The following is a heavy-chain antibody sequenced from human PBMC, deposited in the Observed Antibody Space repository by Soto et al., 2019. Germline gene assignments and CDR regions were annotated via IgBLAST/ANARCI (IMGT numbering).Heavy chain of an antibody. D-gene: IGHD6-25*01. Sequence: PSQTLSLTCAISGDSVSSNSAAWNWIRQSPSRGLEWLGRTYYRSKWYNDYAVSVKSRITINPDTSKNQFSLQLNSVTPEDTAVYYCARLHSIAAPKGDYYYYYMEVWGKGTTVTVSS. V-gene: IGHV6-1*01. CDR2: TYYRSKWYN. CDR1: GDSVSSNSAA. J-gene: IGHJ6*03. CDR3: ARLHSIAAPKGDYYYYYMEV.